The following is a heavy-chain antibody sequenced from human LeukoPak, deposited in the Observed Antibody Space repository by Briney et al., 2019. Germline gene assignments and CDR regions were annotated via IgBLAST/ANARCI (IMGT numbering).Heavy chain of an antibody. J-gene: IGHJ4*02. D-gene: IGHD2-21*02. CDR2: IIPILGIA. CDR3: AREPGGDEGYFDY. Sequence: ASVKVSCKASGGTFSSYAISWVRQAPGQGLEWMGRIIPILGIANYAQKFQGRVTITADKSTSTAYMELSSLRSEDTAVYYCAREPGGDEGYFDYWGQGTLVTASS. V-gene: IGHV1-69*04. CDR1: GGTFSSYA.